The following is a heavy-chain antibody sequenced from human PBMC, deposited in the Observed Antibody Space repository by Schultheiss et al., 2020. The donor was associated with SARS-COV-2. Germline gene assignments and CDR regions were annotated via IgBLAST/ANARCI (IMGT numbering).Heavy chain of an antibody. V-gene: IGHV1-2*02. CDR3: SRILSSVMGDP. J-gene: IGHJ5*02. D-gene: IGHD3-22*01. CDR1: GYTFTSYY. CDR2: VGTSTGDT. Sequence: ASVKVSCKASGYTFTSYYMHWVRQAPGQGLEWMGWVGTSTGDTKYAQKFQGRVTLTRDTATTTAYMELRSLTSDDTAIYFCSRILSSVMGDPWGQGTRVTVSS.